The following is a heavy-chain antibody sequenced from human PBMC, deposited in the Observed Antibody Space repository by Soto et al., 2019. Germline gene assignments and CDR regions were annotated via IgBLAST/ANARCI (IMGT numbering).Heavy chain of an antibody. V-gene: IGHV1-18*01. CDR2: ISAYNGNT. CDR3: ARDLEDDSSGYYLSGDY. Sequence: ASVKVSCKASGYTFTSYGISWVRQAPGQGLEWMGWISAYNGNTNYAQKLQGRVTMTTDTSTSTAYMELRSLRSDDTAVYYCARDLEDDSSGYYLSGDYWGQGTLVTVSS. CDR1: GYTFTSYG. D-gene: IGHD3-22*01. J-gene: IGHJ4*02.